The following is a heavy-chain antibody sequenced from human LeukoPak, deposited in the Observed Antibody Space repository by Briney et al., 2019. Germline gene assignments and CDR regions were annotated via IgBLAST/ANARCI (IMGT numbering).Heavy chain of an antibody. V-gene: IGHV3-74*01. Sequence: GGSLRLSCAASGFTFSSYYFHWVRQAPGRGLVWVSRVDNDGSGSIYADSVKGRFTISRDNAKNSLYLQLNSLRAEDTAVYYCARLPAYSGSLGYFDYWGQGTLVTVSS. CDR2: VDNDGSGS. J-gene: IGHJ4*02. CDR3: ARLPAYSGSLGYFDY. CDR1: GFTFSSYY. D-gene: IGHD1-26*01.